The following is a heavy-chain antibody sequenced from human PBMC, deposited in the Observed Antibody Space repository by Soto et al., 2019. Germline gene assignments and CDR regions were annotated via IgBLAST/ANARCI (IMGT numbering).Heavy chain of an antibody. J-gene: IGHJ6*02. Sequence: ASVKVSCKASGYTFTGYYMHWVRQVPGQGLEWMGWINPNSGGTNYAQKFQGWVTMTRDTSISTAYMELSRLRSDDTAVYYCARYSSSSGNGMDVWGQGTTVTVSS. V-gene: IGHV1-2*04. D-gene: IGHD6-6*01. CDR2: INPNSGGT. CDR3: ARYSSSSGNGMDV. CDR1: GYTFTGYY.